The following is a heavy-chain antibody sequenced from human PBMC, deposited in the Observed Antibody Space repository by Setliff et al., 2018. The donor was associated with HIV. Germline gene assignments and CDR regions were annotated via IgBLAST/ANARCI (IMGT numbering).Heavy chain of an antibody. V-gene: IGHV3-23*01. CDR2: ISGSGDTT. D-gene: IGHD3-22*01. CDR3: ASSRPPDDSSGYLDH. CDR1: GFTFSNYA. J-gene: IGHJ4*01. Sequence: SMRLSCAASGFTFSNYAMTWVRQAPGKGLEWVSGISGSGDTTNYADSVKGRFTISRDNAENSLFLQMNSLRAEDTAIYYCASSRPPDDSSGYLDHWGQGTLVTVSS.